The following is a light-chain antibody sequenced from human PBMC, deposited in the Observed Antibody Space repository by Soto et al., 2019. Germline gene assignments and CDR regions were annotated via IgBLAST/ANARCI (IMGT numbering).Light chain of an antibody. V-gene: IGLV9-49*01. CDR2: VGTGGIVG. Sequence: QPVLTQPPSASASLGASVTLTCTLSSGYSNYKVDWYKQRPGKGPRFVMRVGTGGIVGSKGDGIPDRFSVLGSGLNRYLTIKNIQEEDESDYHCGADHGSGSNVVFGGGTKVTVL. CDR1: SGYSNYK. J-gene: IGLJ2*01. CDR3: GADHGSGSNVV.